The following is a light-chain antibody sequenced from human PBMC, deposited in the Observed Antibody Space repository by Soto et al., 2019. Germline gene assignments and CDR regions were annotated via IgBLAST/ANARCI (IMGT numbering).Light chain of an antibody. Sequence: QSALPQPASVSGSRGQSITISCTGTSSDDGGYNYVSWYQQHPGKAPKLMIYEVSNRPSGVSNRFSGSKSGNTASLTISGLQAEDEADYYCSSCTSSSTLVVFGGGTKLTVL. V-gene: IGLV2-14*01. J-gene: IGLJ2*01. CDR1: SSDDGGYNY. CDR2: EVS. CDR3: SSCTSSSTLVV.